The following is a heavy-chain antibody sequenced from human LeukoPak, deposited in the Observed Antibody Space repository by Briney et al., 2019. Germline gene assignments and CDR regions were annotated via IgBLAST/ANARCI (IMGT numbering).Heavy chain of an antibody. CDR2: ISGSGGST. CDR1: GLTFSSYA. V-gene: IGHV3-23*01. D-gene: IGHD4-23*01. CDR3: ARGRPHGNDY. Sequence: PGGSLRLSCAASGLTFSSYAMSWVRQAPGKGLEWVSGISGSGGSTFYADSVKGRFTISRDNSKNTLYLQMNSLRVEDTALYYCARGRPHGNDYWGQGTLVTVSS. J-gene: IGHJ4*02.